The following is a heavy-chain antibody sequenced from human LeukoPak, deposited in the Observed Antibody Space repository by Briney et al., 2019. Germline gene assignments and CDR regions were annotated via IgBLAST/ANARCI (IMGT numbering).Heavy chain of an antibody. D-gene: IGHD4-11*01. J-gene: IGHJ4*02. CDR1: GFTFNNYN. CDR2: ISYDGSNI. CDR3: AKDRTLTNSFNDY. Sequence: GGSLRLSCAASGFTFNNYNMNWVRQAPGKGLEWVAVISYDGSNIYYADSVKGRFTISRDNSKNTLFLQMSSLRAEDTAVYYCAKDRTLTNSFNDYWGQGTRVTVSS. V-gene: IGHV3-30*18.